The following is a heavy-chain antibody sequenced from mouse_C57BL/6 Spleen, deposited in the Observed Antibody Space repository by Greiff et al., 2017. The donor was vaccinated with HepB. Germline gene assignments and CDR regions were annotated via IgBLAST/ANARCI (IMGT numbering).Heavy chain of an antibody. V-gene: IGHV1-64*01. CDR1: GYTFTSYW. CDR3: ARDYYSIPFAY. J-gene: IGHJ3*01. Sequence: QVQLQQSGAELVKPGASVKLSCKASGYTFTSYWMHWVKQRPGQGLEWIGMIHPNSGSTNYNEKFKSKATLTVDKSSSTAYMQLSSLTSEDSAVYYCARDYYSIPFAYWGQGTLVTVSA. D-gene: IGHD2-5*01. CDR2: IHPNSGST.